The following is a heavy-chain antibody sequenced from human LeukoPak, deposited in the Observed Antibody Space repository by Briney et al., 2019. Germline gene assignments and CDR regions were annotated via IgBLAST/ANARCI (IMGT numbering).Heavy chain of an antibody. J-gene: IGHJ4*02. CDR1: GGSFSGYY. Sequence: PSETLSLTCAVYGGSFSGYYWSWIRQPPGKGLEWIGEINHSGGTNYNPSLKSRVTISVDTSKNQFSLKLSSVTAADTAVYYCARHPFATPFDYWGRGTLLTVSS. CDR3: ARHPFATPFDY. CDR2: INHSGGT. V-gene: IGHV4-34*01. D-gene: IGHD2-15*01.